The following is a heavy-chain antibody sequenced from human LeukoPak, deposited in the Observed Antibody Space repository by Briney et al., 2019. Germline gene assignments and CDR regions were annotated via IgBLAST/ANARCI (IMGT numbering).Heavy chain of an antibody. CDR3: ARVKYYDILTGYDAFDI. V-gene: IGHV4-59*01. D-gene: IGHD3-9*01. CDR1: GGSISSYY. J-gene: IGHJ3*02. Sequence: PSETLSLTGTVSGGSISSYYWSWIRQPPGTGLEWIGYIYYSGSTNYNPSLKSRVTISVDTSKNQFSLKLSSVTAADTAVYYCARVKYYDILTGYDAFDIWGQGTMVTVSS. CDR2: IYYSGST.